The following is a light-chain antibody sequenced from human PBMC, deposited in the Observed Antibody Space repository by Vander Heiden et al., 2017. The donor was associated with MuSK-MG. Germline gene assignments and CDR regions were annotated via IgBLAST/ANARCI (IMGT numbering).Light chain of an antibody. V-gene: IGLV1-40*01. CDR1: SSNIGAGYD. CDR3: QSYDSSLSGVV. Sequence: QSVLTKPPSVSGAPGQRVTISCTGSSSNIGAGYDVPWYQQLPGTAPKLLIYGNSNRPSGVPDRFSGSKSGTSASLAITGLQAEDEADYYCQSYDSSLSGVVFGGGTKLTVL. CDR2: GNS. J-gene: IGLJ2*01.